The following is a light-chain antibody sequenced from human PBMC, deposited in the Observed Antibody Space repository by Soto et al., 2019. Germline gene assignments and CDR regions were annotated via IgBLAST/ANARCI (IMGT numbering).Light chain of an antibody. Sequence: QSALTQPPSASGSPGQSVTISCTGTSSDVGVYDYVSWYQQHPGKVPKLIIYEVTKRPSGVPDRFSGSKSGNTASLTVSGLQAEDEADYYCSSYAVSNSVLFGGGTKLTVL. V-gene: IGLV2-8*01. CDR1: SSDVGVYDY. J-gene: IGLJ2*01. CDR3: SSYAVSNSVL. CDR2: EVT.